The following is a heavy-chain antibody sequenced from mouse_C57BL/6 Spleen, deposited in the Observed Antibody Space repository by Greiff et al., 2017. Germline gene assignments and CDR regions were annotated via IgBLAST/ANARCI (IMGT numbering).Heavy chain of an antibody. CDR3: ARGITTVVEGPFDY. J-gene: IGHJ2*01. V-gene: IGHV1-55*01. CDR2: IYPGIGST. CDR1: GYTFTSYW. Sequence: QVQLQQPGAELVKPGASVKMSCKASGYTFTSYWITWVKQRPGQGLEWIGDIYPGIGSTNYNEKFKSKATLTVDTSSSTAYMQLSSLTSEDSAVYYCARGITTVVEGPFDYWGQGTTLTVSS. D-gene: IGHD1-1*01.